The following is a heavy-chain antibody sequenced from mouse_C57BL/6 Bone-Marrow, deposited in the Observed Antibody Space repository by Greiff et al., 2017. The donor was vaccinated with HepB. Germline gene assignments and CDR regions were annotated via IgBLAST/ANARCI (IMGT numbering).Heavy chain of an antibody. Sequence: QVQLQQSGAELARPGASVKLSCKASGYTFTSYTMHWVKQRPGQGLEWIGYINPCSGYTKYNQKFKDKATLTADKSSSTAYMHLSSLTSEDSAVYYCAKPITGTDAMDYWGQGTSVTVSS. CDR1: GYTFTSYT. D-gene: IGHD4-1*01. V-gene: IGHV1-4*01. CDR3: AKPITGTDAMDY. J-gene: IGHJ4*01. CDR2: INPCSGYT.